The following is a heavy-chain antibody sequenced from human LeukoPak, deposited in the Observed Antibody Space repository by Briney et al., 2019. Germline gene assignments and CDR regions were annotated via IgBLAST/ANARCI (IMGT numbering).Heavy chain of an antibody. CDR1: GGSISSGDYY. CDR2: IYYSGST. Sequence: SQTLSLTCTVSGGSISSGDYYWRWIRQPPGKGLEWIGYIYYSGSTYHNPSLKSRVTISVDTSKNQFSLKLSSVTAADTAVYYCARGRRNVLLWFGELIWGQGTLVTVSS. V-gene: IGHV4-30-4*08. CDR3: ARGRRNVLLWFGELI. D-gene: IGHD3-10*01. J-gene: IGHJ4*02.